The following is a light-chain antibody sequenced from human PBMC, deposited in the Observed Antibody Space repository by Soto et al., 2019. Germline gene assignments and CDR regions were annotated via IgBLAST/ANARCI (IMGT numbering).Light chain of an antibody. V-gene: IGKV3-20*01. J-gene: IGKJ3*01. CDR3: QQFCSTVLT. CDR1: QSVTNNY. CDR2: GAS. Sequence: EVVLTQSPGTLSLSPGERATLSCRATQSVTNNYLAWYQQKPGQAPRLIIYGASTNAPGIPDRYSGSGSGTDFNLSASSMGPDDFAVDYCQQFCSTVLTFGPGTKVDI.